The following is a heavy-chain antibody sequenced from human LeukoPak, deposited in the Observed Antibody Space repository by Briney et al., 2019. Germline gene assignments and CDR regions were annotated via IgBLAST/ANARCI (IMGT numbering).Heavy chain of an antibody. CDR3: ATLSYGDYENV. Sequence: GGSLRLSCAASAFTFSVHAMNSVRQAPGKGLEWISYISSSSTSIYYADSVRGRFTVSRDNAKSSLYLQMNSLRDEDTAVYYCATLSYGDYENVWGQGTLVTVSS. D-gene: IGHD4-17*01. V-gene: IGHV3-48*02. CDR1: AFTFSVHA. CDR2: ISSSSTSI. J-gene: IGHJ4*02.